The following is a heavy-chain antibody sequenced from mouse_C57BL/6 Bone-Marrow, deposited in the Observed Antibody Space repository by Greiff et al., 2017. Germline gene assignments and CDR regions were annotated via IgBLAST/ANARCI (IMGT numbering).Heavy chain of an antibody. D-gene: IGHD2-3*01. Sequence: VQLQQSGAELVRPGASVTLSCKASGYTFTDYEMHWVKQTPVHGLEWIGAIDPETGGTAYNQKFKGKAILTADKSSSTAYMELRSLTSEDSAVYYCTRGVYDPPDYWGQGTSVTVSS. CDR1: GYTFTDYE. V-gene: IGHV1-15*01. J-gene: IGHJ4*01. CDR2: IDPETGGT. CDR3: TRGVYDPPDY.